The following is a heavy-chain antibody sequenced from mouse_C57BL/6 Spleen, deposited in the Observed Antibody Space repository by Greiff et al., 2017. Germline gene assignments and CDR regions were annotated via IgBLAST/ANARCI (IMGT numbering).Heavy chain of an antibody. CDR2: IYPSDSET. CDR1: GYTFTSYW. CDR3: AGEEG. V-gene: IGHV1-61*01. J-gene: IGHJ1*03. Sequence: QVQLQQPGAELVRPGSSVKLSCKASGYTFTSYWMDWVKQRPGQGLEWIGNIYPSDSETNYNQKFKDKATVTVDKSSSTAYMQLSSLTSDDSAVYYCAGEEGWGTGATVTVSS.